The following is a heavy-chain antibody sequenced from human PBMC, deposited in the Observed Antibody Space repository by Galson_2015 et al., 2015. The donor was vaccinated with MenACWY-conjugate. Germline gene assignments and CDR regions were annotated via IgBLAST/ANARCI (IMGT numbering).Heavy chain of an antibody. CDR3: ARLSPNYSSSGDDAFDI. D-gene: IGHD6-13*01. Sequence: QSRAEVKKPGESLTISCKGSGYSFTSYWIGWVRQMPGKGLEWMGIIYPGDSDTRYSPSFQGQVTISADKSISTAYLQWSSLKASDTAMYYCARLSPNYSSSGDDAFDIWGQGTMVTVSS. CDR1: GYSFTSYW. V-gene: IGHV5-51*01. J-gene: IGHJ3*02. CDR2: IYPGDSDT.